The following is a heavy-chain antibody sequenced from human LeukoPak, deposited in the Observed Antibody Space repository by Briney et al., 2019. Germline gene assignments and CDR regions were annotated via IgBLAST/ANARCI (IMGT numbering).Heavy chain of an antibody. D-gene: IGHD3-9*01. Sequence: QSGGSLRLSCAASGFIFSSYWMHWVRQAPGKRLVWVSRINSDGSSTIYADSVKGRFTISRDNAKNTLYLQMNSLRAEDTAVYYCARGRYDILTGHYYFDYWGQGTLVTVSS. CDR3: ARGRYDILTGHYYFDY. V-gene: IGHV3-74*01. J-gene: IGHJ4*02. CDR1: GFIFSSYW. CDR2: INSDGSST.